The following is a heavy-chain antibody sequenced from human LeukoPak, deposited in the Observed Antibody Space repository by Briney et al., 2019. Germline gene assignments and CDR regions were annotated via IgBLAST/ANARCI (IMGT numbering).Heavy chain of an antibody. CDR2: IKQDGSEK. D-gene: IGHD5-12*01. CDR1: GFTFSSYW. Sequence: GGSLRLSCAASGFTFSSYWVSWVRQAPGKGLEWVANIKQDGSEKYYVDSVKGRFTISRDNAKNSLYLQMNSLRAEDTALYHCARVYSGYGGYYYYYMDVWGKGTTVTISS. CDR3: ARVYSGYGGYYYYYMDV. V-gene: IGHV3-7*03. J-gene: IGHJ6*03.